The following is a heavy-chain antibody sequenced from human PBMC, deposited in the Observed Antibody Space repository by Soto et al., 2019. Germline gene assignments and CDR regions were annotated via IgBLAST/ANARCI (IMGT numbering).Heavy chain of an antibody. J-gene: IGHJ6*02. CDR1: GFIFSMYL. CDR3: ARGHHSMDM. CDR2: INEDGTTT. V-gene: IGHV3-74*03. Sequence: GGSLRLSCEASGFIFSMYLMHWVRQVPGKRPVWLARINEDGTTTTYADYVTDRFTISRDNAENSLYLQMNSLPGDDTGLYYCARGHHSMDMWGQGATVTVSS.